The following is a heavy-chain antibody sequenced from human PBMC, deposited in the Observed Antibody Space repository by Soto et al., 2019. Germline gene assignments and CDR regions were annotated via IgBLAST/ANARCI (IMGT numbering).Heavy chain of an antibody. D-gene: IGHD1-7*01. V-gene: IGHV3-66*01. J-gene: IGHJ6*02. CDR3: ARSRTGTTYGGMDV. CDR1: GFAVSSNY. Sequence: EVQLVESGGDLVQPGGSLRLSCAASGFAVSSNYMTWVRQAPGKGLEWVSVIHSGGDTHYADSVRVRFTISRDNSKNTLYLQMNSLRAEDTAVYYCARSRTGTTYGGMDVWGQGTTVTVSS. CDR2: IHSGGDT.